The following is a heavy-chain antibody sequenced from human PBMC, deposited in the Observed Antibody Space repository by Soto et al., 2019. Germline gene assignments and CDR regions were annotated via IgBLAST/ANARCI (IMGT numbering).Heavy chain of an antibody. D-gene: IGHD4-17*01. Sequence: GGSLRLSCAASGFTFSSYAMSWVRQAPGKGLEWVSAISGSGGSTYYADSVKGRFTISRDNSKNTLYLQMNSLRAEDTAVYYCAKVGAKVSLRIGALYYFDYWGQGTLVTVSS. J-gene: IGHJ4*02. CDR1: GFTFSSYA. CDR2: ISGSGGST. CDR3: AKVGAKVSLRIGALYYFDY. V-gene: IGHV3-23*01.